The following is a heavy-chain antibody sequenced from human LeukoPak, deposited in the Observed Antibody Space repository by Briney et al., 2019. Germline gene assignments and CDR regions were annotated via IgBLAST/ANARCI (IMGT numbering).Heavy chain of an antibody. J-gene: IGHJ5*02. D-gene: IGHD4-17*01. V-gene: IGHV4-30-4*08. CDR2: INHSGST. Sequence: PSQTLSLTCTVSGGSISSGDYYWSWIRQPPGKGLEWIGEINHSGSTSYNPSLKSRVTISVDTSKNQFSLKLSSVTAADTAVYYCARGEWGLRFDPWGQGTLVTVSS. CDR3: ARGEWGLRFDP. CDR1: GGSISSGDYY.